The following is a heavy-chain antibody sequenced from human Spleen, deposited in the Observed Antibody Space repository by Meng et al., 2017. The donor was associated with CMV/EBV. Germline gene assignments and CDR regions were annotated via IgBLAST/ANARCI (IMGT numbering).Heavy chain of an antibody. CDR1: GGTFSSYA. V-gene: IGHV1-69*10. Sequence: SVKVSCKASGGTFSSYAISWVRQAPGQGLEWMGGIIPILGIANYAQKFQGRVTITADKSTSTAYMELSSLRSEDTAVYYCVAGYCSSTSCYLYYYYGMDVWGQGTTVTVSS. J-gene: IGHJ6*02. D-gene: IGHD2-2*01. CDR2: IIPILGIA. CDR3: VAGYCSSTSCYLYYYYGMDV.